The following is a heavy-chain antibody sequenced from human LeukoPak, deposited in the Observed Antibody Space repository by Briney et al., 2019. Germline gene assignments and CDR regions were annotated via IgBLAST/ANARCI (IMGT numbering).Heavy chain of an antibody. Sequence: ASVKVSYKASGYTFTSYDINWVRQATGQGLEWMGWMNPNSGNTGYAQKFQGRVTMTRNTSISTAYMELSSLRSEDTAVYYCARPGTYGSGSWWEVPFYYYGMDVWGQGTTVTVSS. CDR3: ARPGTYGSGSWWEVPFYYYGMDV. V-gene: IGHV1-8*01. J-gene: IGHJ6*02. D-gene: IGHD3-10*01. CDR1: GYTFTSYD. CDR2: MNPNSGNT.